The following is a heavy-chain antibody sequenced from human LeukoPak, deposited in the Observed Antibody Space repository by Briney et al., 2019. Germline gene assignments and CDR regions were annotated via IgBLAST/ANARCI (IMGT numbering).Heavy chain of an antibody. J-gene: IGHJ4*02. D-gene: IGHD6-6*01. V-gene: IGHV3-7*01. Sequence: GGSLRLSCAASGFTFSSYWMSWVRQAPGKGLEWVANINQDGSEKYYVDSVKGRFTISRDNAKNSLYLQMNSLRAEDTAVFYCARIAPLLCFDYWGQGTLVTVSS. CDR3: ARIAPLLCFDY. CDR2: INQDGSEK. CDR1: GFTFSSYW.